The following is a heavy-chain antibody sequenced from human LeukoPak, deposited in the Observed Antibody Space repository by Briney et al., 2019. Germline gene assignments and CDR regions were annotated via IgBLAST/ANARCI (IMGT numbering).Heavy chain of an antibody. CDR2: INQGGSDE. CDR3: VRDINFFALDC. CDR1: GFTFSTYW. D-gene: IGHD1-1*01. V-gene: IGHV3-7*01. Sequence: PGGSLRLSCVASGFTFSTYWMNWVRQAPGKGLEWVAIINQGGSDENYVDSVKGRFTISRDNAKNSLYLQMNSLRAEDSAVYYCVRDINFFALDCWGLGALVTVSS. J-gene: IGHJ4*02.